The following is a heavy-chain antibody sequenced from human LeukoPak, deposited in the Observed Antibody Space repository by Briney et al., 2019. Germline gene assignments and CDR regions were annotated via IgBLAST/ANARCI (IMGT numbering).Heavy chain of an antibody. CDR1: GYTFTSYG. CDR3: ARGGAYSSSWYAY. Sequence: ASVKVSCKASGYTFTSYGIIWLRQAPGQGLEWMGWISAYNGNTNYAQKLHGRVTKTTDTTTSPTTIDLRRRTSDEPTVYCCARGGAYSSSWYAYWGQGTLVTVSS. V-gene: IGHV1-18*01. J-gene: IGHJ4*02. D-gene: IGHD6-13*01. CDR2: ISAYNGNT.